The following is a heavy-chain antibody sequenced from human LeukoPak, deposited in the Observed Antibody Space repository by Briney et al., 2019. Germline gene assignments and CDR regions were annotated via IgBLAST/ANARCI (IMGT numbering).Heavy chain of an antibody. CDR2: ISYDGSNK. D-gene: IGHD6-13*01. J-gene: IGHJ4*02. CDR1: GFTFSSYG. CDR3: GKDLYSSSPSPGNY. V-gene: IGHV3-30*18. Sequence: GGSLRLSCAASGFTFSSYGMHWVRQAPGKGLEWVAVISYDGSNKYYADSVKGRFTISRDNSKNTLYLQMNSLRAEDTAVYYCGKDLYSSSPSPGNYWGQGTLVTVSS.